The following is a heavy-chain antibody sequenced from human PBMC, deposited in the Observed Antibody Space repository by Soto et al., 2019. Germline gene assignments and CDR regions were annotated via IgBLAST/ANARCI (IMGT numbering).Heavy chain of an antibody. CDR1: GFTFSSYA. Sequence: GGSLRLSCAASGFTFSSYAMHWVRQAPGKGLEWVAVISYDGSNKYYADSVKGRFTISRENSKNTLYLQMNSLRAEDTAVYYCASTQWLDNWFDPWGQGTLVTVSS. D-gene: IGHD6-19*01. J-gene: IGHJ5*02. CDR2: ISYDGSNK. CDR3: ASTQWLDNWFDP. V-gene: IGHV3-30-3*01.